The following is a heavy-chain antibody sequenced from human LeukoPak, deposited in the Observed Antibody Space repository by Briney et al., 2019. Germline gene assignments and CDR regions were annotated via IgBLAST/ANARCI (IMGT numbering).Heavy chain of an antibody. CDR3: ASEGRPYYSTSGSHVYMAYSYIDV. Sequence: SVKVSCKASGGTFSSYAISWVRQAPGQGLEWMGGIIPIFGTANYAQKFQGRVTITADASSSTAYMELSSLRSEDTAVYYCASEGRPYYSTSGSHVYMAYSYIDVWGKGTTVIVSS. CDR2: IIPIFGTA. CDR1: GGTFSSYA. D-gene: IGHD3-16*01. V-gene: IGHV1-69*13. J-gene: IGHJ6*03.